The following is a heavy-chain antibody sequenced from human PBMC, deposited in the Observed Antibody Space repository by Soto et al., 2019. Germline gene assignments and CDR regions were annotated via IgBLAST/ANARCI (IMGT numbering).Heavy chain of an antibody. CDR3: VRTSLVVAAATREDY. V-gene: IGHV3-74*01. D-gene: IGHD2-15*01. CDR1: GFTFSSYW. Sequence: EVQLVESGGGLVQPGGSLRLSCAASGFTFSSYWMHWVRQAPGKGLVWVSRINSDGSSTSYADSVKGRFTISRDNAKNTLYLQMTSLRAEDTAVYYCVRTSLVVAAATREDYCGQGTLVTVSS. J-gene: IGHJ4*02. CDR2: INSDGSST.